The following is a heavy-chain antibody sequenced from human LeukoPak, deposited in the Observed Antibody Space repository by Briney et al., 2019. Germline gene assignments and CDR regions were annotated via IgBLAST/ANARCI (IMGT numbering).Heavy chain of an antibody. V-gene: IGHV3-74*01. CDR1: GFTFTDYW. CDR2: ISSDGITT. CDR3: ARGYYDSSGPTPLY. J-gene: IGHJ4*02. Sequence: GGSLRLSCAASGFTFTDYWMHWVLQAPGRGLVWISRISSDGITTNYADSVKGRFTISRDNAKNTVYLQMNSLRAEDTAFYYCARGYYDSSGPTPLYWGQGTLVTVSS. D-gene: IGHD3-22*01.